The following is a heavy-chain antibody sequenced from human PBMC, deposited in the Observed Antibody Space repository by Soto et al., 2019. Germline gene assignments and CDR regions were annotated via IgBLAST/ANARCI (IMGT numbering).Heavy chain of an antibody. CDR3: ARALGYSGYAGMDV. CDR2: ISPDNGNT. V-gene: IGHV1-18*01. CDR1: GYTFTIYG. D-gene: IGHD5-12*01. J-gene: IGHJ6*02. Sequence: SVKVSCKASGYTFTIYGINWVRQAPGQGLESMGWISPDNGNTNYAQKLQGRVTMTTDTSTSTAYMELRSLRSDDTAVYYCARALGYSGYAGMDVWGQGTTVTVSS.